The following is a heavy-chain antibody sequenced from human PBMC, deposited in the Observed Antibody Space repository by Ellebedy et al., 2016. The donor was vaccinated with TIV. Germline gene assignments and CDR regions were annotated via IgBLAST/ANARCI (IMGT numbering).Heavy chain of an antibody. V-gene: IGHV5-10-1*04. D-gene: IGHD6-19*01. CDR1: KYSFTNNW. CDR2: IDPSDSYT. CDR3: ARRVAVAGTNFDY. Sequence: GESLKISCKGSKYSFTNNWISWVRQMPGKGLEWMGTIDPSDSYTNYSPSFQGQVTISADKSISPVYLQWSSLKASDTAMYYCARRVAVAGTNFDYWGQGTLVTVSS. J-gene: IGHJ4*02.